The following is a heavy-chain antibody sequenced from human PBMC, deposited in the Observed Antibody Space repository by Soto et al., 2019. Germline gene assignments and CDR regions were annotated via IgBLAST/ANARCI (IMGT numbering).Heavy chain of an antibody. D-gene: IGHD2-2*01. V-gene: IGHV3-30-3*01. CDR2: ISYDGSNK. CDR3: ARGSSCSSTSCYDGAPIDY. Sequence: GGSLRLSCAASGFTFSSYAMHWVRQAPGKGLEWVAVISYDGSNKYYADSVRGRFTISRDNSKNTLYLQMNSLRAEDTAVYYCARGSSCSSTSCYDGAPIDYWGQGTLVTVSS. CDR1: GFTFSSYA. J-gene: IGHJ4*02.